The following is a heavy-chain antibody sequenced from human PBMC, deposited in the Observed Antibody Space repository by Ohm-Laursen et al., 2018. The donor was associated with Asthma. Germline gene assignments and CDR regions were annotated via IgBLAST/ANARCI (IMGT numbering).Heavy chain of an antibody. Sequence: SSVKVSCKASGYTFTNYLIHWVRQAPGQRLEWMGIINPSGGSTSYAQKFQGRVTMTRDTSTSTVYMELSSLRSDDTAVYYCARDGMVVITTSYYYYGMDVWGQGTTVTVSS. J-gene: IGHJ6*02. CDR2: INPSGGST. CDR3: ARDGMVVITTSYYYYGMDV. D-gene: IGHD3-22*01. CDR1: GYTFTNYL. V-gene: IGHV1-46*01.